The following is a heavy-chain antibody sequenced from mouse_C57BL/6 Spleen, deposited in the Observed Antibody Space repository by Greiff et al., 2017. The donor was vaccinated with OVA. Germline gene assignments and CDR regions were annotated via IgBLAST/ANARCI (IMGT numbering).Heavy chain of an antibody. J-gene: IGHJ1*03. D-gene: IGHD2-14*01. CDR1: GYTFTSYW. CDR2: IDPSDSYT. Sequence: VQLQQSGAELVMPGASVKLSCKASGYTFTSYWMHWVKQRPGQGLEWIGEIDPSDSYTNYNQKFKGKSTLTVDKSSSTAYMQLSSLTSEDSAVYYCARILQGYFDVWGTGTTVTVSS. V-gene: IGHV1-69*01. CDR3: ARILQGYFDV.